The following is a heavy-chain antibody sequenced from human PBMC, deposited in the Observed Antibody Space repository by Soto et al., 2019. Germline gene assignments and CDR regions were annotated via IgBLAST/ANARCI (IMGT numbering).Heavy chain of an antibody. Sequence: VQLVESGGGLVKPGGSLRLSCAASGFVFSDYYMTWIRQAPGKGLEWISDISSGGAVSNFADSVRGRFTISRDNTNNFLYLQINNLSAEDSAIYYCARRLTGRTTGDLFDPWGPGTLVTVSS. CDR1: GFVFSDYY. V-gene: IGHV3-11*01. CDR3: ARRLTGRTTGDLFDP. D-gene: IGHD1-1*01. CDR2: ISSGGAVS. J-gene: IGHJ5*02.